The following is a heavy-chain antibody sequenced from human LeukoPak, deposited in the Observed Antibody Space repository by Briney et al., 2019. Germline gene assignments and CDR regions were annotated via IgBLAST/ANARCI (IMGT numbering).Heavy chain of an antibody. V-gene: IGHV3-23*01. Sequence: PGGSLRLSCAASGFTFSSYAMSWVRQAPGKGLEWVSAISGSGGRTYYADSVKGRFTISRDNSKNTLYLQMNSLRAEDTGVYYCAKPLIRSDAFDIWGQGTMVTVSS. CDR3: AKPLIRSDAFDI. CDR1: GFTFSSYA. CDR2: ISGSGGRT. J-gene: IGHJ3*02. D-gene: IGHD2-8*01.